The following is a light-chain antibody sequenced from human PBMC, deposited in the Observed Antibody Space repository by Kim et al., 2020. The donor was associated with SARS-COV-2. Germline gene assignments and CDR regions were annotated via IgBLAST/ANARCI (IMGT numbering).Light chain of an antibody. CDR1: RSDVGSYNL. CDR2: EVS. J-gene: IGLJ2*01. Sequence: QSITISCTGTRSDVGSYNLVSWDQQHPGKAPKLMIYEVSKRPSGVSNRFSGSKSGNTASLTISGLQAEDEADYYCCSYAGSSTSVVFGGGTQLTVL. CDR3: CSYAGSSTSVV. V-gene: IGLV2-23*02.